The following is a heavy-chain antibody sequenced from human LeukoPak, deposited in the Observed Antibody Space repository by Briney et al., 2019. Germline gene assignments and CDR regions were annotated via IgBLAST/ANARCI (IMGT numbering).Heavy chain of an antibody. V-gene: IGHV3-23*01. Sequence: GGSLSLSCAVSGFTISGYAMSWVRQAPGKGLECVSSISDSGSTTSYADSVKGRFTISRDNSKNTLYLQMNNLRADDTAVYSCVKVRAGARYYFDLWGRGTLVTISS. D-gene: IGHD7-27*01. CDR3: VKVRAGARYYFDL. CDR1: GFTISGYA. J-gene: IGHJ4*02. CDR2: ISDSGSTT.